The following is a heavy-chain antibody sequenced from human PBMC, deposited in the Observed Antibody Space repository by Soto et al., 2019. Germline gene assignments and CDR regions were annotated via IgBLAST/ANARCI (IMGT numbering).Heavy chain of an antibody. CDR3: ARGAAAAGTDWFDA. Sequence: EMQLLGAGGGLVQPGGSLRLSCAASGFTFISYGMTWVRQAPGKGLGWGSGITTTGRNTYYAESVKGRFTISRDNSKNVVYRQMNSLRAEDTAVYYWARGAAAAGTDWFDAWGQGTLVIVSS. CDR1: GFTFISYG. CDR2: ITTTGRNT. J-gene: IGHJ5*02. V-gene: IGHV3-23*01. D-gene: IGHD6-13*01.